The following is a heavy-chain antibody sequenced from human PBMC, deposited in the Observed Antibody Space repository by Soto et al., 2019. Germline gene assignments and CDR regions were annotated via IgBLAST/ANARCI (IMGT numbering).Heavy chain of an antibody. CDR3: AKGGGFVVVTALYYFGS. V-gene: IGHV3-23*01. Sequence: GGSLRLSCAASGFTFSSYAMSWVRQAPGKGLEWVSAISGSGGSTYYADSVKGRFTISRDNSKNTLYLQMNSLRAEDTAVYYCAKGGGFVVVTALYYFGSWGQGTLVTVSS. D-gene: IGHD2-21*02. CDR2: ISGSGGST. J-gene: IGHJ4*02. CDR1: GFTFSSYA.